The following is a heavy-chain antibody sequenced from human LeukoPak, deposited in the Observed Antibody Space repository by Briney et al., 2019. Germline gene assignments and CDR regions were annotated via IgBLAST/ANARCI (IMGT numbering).Heavy chain of an antibody. D-gene: IGHD3-10*01. CDR1: GYSISSGYF. CDR2: MYHSGSA. V-gene: IGHV4-38-2*02. Sequence: KPSETLSLTCTVSGYSISSGYFWGWIRQPPGKGLEWIGSMYHSGSAYYNPSLKSRVTISVDTSTNQFSLKLSSVTAADTAVYYCARVTGAYDAFDIWGQGTMVTVSS. CDR3: ARVTGAYDAFDI. J-gene: IGHJ3*02.